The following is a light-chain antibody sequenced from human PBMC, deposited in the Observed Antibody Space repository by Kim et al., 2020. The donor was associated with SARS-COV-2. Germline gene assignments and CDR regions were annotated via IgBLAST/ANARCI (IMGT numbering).Light chain of an antibody. CDR2: DVS. Sequence: QSALTQPRSVSGSPGQSVTISCPGTSSDVGGYNYVSWYQQHPGKAPKLMIYDVSKRPSGVPDRFSGSKSGNTASLTISGLQAEDEADYYCCSYAGSYFFVTVTKVTVL. CDR3: CSYAGSYF. J-gene: IGLJ1*01. V-gene: IGLV2-11*01. CDR1: SSDVGGYNY.